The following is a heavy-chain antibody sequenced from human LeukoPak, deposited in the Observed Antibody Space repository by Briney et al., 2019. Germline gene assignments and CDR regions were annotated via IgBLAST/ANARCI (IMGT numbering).Heavy chain of an antibody. CDR3: ASPLYCSSTSCPWAH. CDR2: IYTGGST. J-gene: IGHJ4*02. Sequence: GGSLRLSCAASGFTVSSNYMNWVRQTPGKGLEWVSGIYTGGSTFYADSVKGRFTISRDNAKNSLYLQMNSLRVEDTAVYYCASPLYCSSTSCPWAHWGQGTLVTVAS. D-gene: IGHD2-2*01. CDR1: GFTVSSNY. V-gene: IGHV3-53*01.